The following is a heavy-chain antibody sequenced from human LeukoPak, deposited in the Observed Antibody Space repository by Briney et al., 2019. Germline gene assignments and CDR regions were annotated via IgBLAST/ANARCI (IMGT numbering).Heavy chain of an antibody. V-gene: IGHV3-21*01. CDR2: ISSSSSYI. CDR1: GFTFSSYS. D-gene: IGHD2-2*01. J-gene: IGHJ3*02. CDR3: ASSSTGAFDI. Sequence: GGSLRLSCAASGFTFSSYSMNWVRQAPGKGLEWVSSISSSSSYIYYADSVKGRFTISRDNAKNSLYLQMNSLRAEGTAVYYCASSSTGAFDIWGQGTMVTVSS.